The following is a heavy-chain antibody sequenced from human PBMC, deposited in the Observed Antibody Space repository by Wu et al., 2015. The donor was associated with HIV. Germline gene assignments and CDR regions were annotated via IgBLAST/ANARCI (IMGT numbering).Heavy chain of an antibody. D-gene: IGHD2-21*01. J-gene: IGHJ4*02. CDR3: ARELLWGEDF. Sequence: QVQLVQSGAEVKKPGSSVRVSCKASGGTFSSYAINWVRQAPGQGLEWMGRIIPISGTTDYGQKFQGRITVTADESTRTTYMELRSLRYEDTAVYFCARELLWGEDFWGQGNPGSPSPQ. V-gene: IGHV1-69*13. CDR1: GGTFSSYA. CDR2: IIPISGTT.